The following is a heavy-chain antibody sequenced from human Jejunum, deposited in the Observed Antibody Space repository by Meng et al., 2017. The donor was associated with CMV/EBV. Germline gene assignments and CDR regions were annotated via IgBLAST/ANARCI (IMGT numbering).Heavy chain of an antibody. D-gene: IGHD3-3*01. CDR1: TISDYY. CDR3: AKHISISGVVIMGAFDI. Sequence: TISDYYMSWIRQAPGKGLEWLAFISSTSSVEFYADSVRGRFTISRDNAKNSLYLQLNSLRPEDTAVYYCAKHISISGVVIMGAFDIWGQGAMVTVSS. CDR2: ISSTSSVE. V-gene: IGHV3-11*04. J-gene: IGHJ3*02.